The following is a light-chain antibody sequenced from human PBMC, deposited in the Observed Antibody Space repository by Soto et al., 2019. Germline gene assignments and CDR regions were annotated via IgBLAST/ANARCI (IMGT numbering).Light chain of an antibody. J-gene: IGLJ1*01. CDR3: CSYAGSSTSYV. CDR2: EGS. CDR1: SSDVGSYNL. Sequence: HSALTQPASVSGSPGQSITISCTGTSSDVGSYNLVSWYQQHPGKAPKLMIYEGSKRPSGVSNRFSGSKSGNTASLTISGLEAEDEADYYCCSYAGSSTSYVFGTGTKLTVL. V-gene: IGLV2-23*01.